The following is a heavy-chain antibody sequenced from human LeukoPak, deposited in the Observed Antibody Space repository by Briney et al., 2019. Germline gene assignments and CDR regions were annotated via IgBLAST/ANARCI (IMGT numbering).Heavy chain of an antibody. CDR3: ASSRSRDFWSGYYSYYFDY. CDR1: GGTFSSYT. CDR2: IIPILGIA. Sequence: SVKVSCKASGGTFSSYTVSWVRQAPGQGLEWMGRIIPILGIANYAQKFQGRVTITADKSTSTAYMELSSLRSEDTAVYYCASSRSRDFWSGYYSYYFDYWGQGTLVTVSS. J-gene: IGHJ4*02. V-gene: IGHV1-69*02. D-gene: IGHD3-3*01.